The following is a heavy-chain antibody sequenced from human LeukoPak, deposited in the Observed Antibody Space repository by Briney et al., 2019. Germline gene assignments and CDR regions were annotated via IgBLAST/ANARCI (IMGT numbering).Heavy chain of an antibody. CDR1: GYTFTNYA. CDR2: IHPSTGNP. V-gene: IGHV7-4-1*02. J-gene: IGHJ6*03. CDR3: ARPQVLMVYATYYHYYMDV. D-gene: IGHD2-8*01. Sequence: ASVKVSCKASGYTFTNYAMNWVRQAPGQGLEWMGWIHPSTGNPTYAQGFTGRFVFSLDTSVSTTYLQISSLKAEDTAVYYCARPQVLMVYATYYHYYMDVWGKGTTVTVSS.